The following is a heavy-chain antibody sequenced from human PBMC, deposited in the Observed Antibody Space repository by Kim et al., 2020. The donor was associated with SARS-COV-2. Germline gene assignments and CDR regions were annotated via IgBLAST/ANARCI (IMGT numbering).Heavy chain of an antibody. D-gene: IGHD3-22*01. CDR3: ARLRADNSGY. Sequence: SETLSLTCTVSGGSISSRSYYWGWIRQPPGKGLVWIGTIYYSGNTYYNPSLKSRVTISVDTSKNQFSLKLSSVTAADTAVYYCARLRADNSGYWGRGTLVTVSS. CDR1: GGSISSRSYY. J-gene: IGHJ4*02. V-gene: IGHV4-39*01. CDR2: IYYSGNT.